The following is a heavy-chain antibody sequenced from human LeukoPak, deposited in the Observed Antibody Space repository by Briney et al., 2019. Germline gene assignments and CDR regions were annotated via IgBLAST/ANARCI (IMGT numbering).Heavy chain of an antibody. V-gene: IGHV1-8*01. D-gene: IGHD3-10*01. CDR1: GYTFTSYD. Sequence: ASVKVSCKASGYTFTSYDINWVRQATGQGLEWMGWMNPNSGNTGYAQKFQGRVTMTRNTSISTAYMELSSLRSEDTAVYYCAREARNYYGSGSFLGYWGQGTLVTVSS. CDR3: AREARNYYGSGSFLGY. J-gene: IGHJ4*02. CDR2: MNPNSGNT.